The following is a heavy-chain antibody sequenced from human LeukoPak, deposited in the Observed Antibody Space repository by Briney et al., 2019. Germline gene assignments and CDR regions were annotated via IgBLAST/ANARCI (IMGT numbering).Heavy chain of an antibody. CDR1: GFSFTSYN. CDR2: ISYDGNIK. D-gene: IGHD4/OR15-4a*01. J-gene: IGHJ4*02. Sequence: QAGTSLRLSCAASGFSFTSYNFHWVRQAPGKGLQWLGFISYDGNIKYEDSVKGRFTISRDNSKNTLYLQVNSLRAEDTAIYYCGRDFVNGAKARFDCWGQGTLATVSS. V-gene: IGHV3-30*03. CDR3: GRDFVNGAKARFDC.